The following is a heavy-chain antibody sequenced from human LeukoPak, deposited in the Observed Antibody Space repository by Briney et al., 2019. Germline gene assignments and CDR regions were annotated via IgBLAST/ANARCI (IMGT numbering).Heavy chain of an antibody. CDR3: ARDGVVMLSHYYYGMDV. Sequence: PGGSLSLSCAASGFTSSDYYMSWIRQAPGKGLEWVSYISSSGSTIYYADSVKGRFTISRDNAKNSLYLQMNSLRAEDTAVYYCARDGVVMLSHYYYGMDVWGQGTTVTVSS. CDR1: GFTSSDYY. V-gene: IGHV3-11*01. CDR2: ISSSGSTI. J-gene: IGHJ6*02. D-gene: IGHD3-3*01.